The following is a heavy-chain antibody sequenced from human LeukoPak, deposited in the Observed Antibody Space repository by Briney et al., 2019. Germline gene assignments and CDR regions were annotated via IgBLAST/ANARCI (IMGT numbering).Heavy chain of an antibody. CDR2: ISSSSSTI. J-gene: IGHJ6*02. CDR1: GFTFSSYS. D-gene: IGHD3-22*01. V-gene: IGHV3-48*01. Sequence: QPGGSLRLSCAASGFTFSSYSMHWVRQAPGKGLEWVSYISSSSSTIYYADSVKGRFTISRDNAKNSLYLQMNSLRAEDTAVYYCAREYYYDSSGYYYYGMDVWGQGTTVTVSS. CDR3: AREYYYDSSGYYYYGMDV.